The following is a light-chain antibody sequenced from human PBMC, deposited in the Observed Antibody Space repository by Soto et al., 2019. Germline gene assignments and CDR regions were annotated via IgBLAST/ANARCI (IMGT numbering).Light chain of an antibody. Sequence: DIQMTQSPSTLSASVGDRVTITCRASQTISGRLAWYQRKPGKAPELLIYKASNLESGVPSRFSGSGSGTEFTLTISSLHPDDVAIYYCQQYNDYPLTFGGGTKVEIK. V-gene: IGKV1-5*03. CDR1: QTISGR. CDR2: KAS. CDR3: QQYNDYPLT. J-gene: IGKJ4*01.